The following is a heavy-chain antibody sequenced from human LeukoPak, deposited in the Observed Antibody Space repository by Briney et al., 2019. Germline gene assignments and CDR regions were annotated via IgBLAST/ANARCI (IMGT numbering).Heavy chain of an antibody. J-gene: IGHJ6*02. CDR3: AGDFFNYYGSGSYSIHGMDV. D-gene: IGHD3-10*01. CDR1: GGSISSYY. V-gene: IGHV4-4*07. CDR2: IYTSGST. Sequence: SETLSLTCTVSGGSISSYYWSCIRQPAGKGLEWIGRIYTSGSTNYNPSLKSRVTMSVDTSKNQFSLKLSSLTAADTAVYYCAGDFFNYYGSGSYSIHGMDVWGQGITVIVSS.